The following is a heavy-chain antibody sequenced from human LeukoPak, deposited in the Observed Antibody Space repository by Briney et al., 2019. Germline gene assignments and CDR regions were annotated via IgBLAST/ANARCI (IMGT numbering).Heavy chain of an antibody. V-gene: IGHV6-1*01. CDR3: ARDRDGSSGYYERTFDY. Sequence: SQTLSLTCAISGDSVSSNSAAWNWIRQSPSKGLEWLGRTYYRSKWYNDYAVSVKSRITINPDTSKNQFSLQLNSVTPEDTAVYYCARDRDGSSGYYERTFDYWGQGTLVTVSS. CDR2: TYYRSKWYN. CDR1: GDSVSSNSAA. D-gene: IGHD3-22*01. J-gene: IGHJ4*02.